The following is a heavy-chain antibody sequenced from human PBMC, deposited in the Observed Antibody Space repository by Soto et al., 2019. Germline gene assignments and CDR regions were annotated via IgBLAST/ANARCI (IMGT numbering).Heavy chain of an antibody. CDR2: ISSSGSTI. CDR1: GFTFSSYS. Sequence: GGSLRLSCAASGFTFSSYSMNWVRQAPGKGLEWVSYISSSGSTIYYADSVKGRFTISRDNAKNSLYLQMNSLRAEDTAVYYCTRADIVLVPAAMGDWFDPWGQGTLVTVS. V-gene: IGHV3-48*01. J-gene: IGHJ5*02. D-gene: IGHD2-2*01. CDR3: TRADIVLVPAAMGDWFDP.